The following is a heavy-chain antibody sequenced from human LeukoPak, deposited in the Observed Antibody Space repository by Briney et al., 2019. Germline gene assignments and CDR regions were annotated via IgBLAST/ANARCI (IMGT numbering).Heavy chain of an antibody. CDR2: ISSSSSYI. D-gene: IGHD6-13*01. CDR1: GFSFSSYT. Sequence: GGSLRLSCAASGFSFSSYTMNWVRQAPGKGLEWVSIISSSSSYIYYADSVRGRFTISRDNAKNSLYLQMNSLRAEDTAVYYCARAGTFSSRYIWFDPWGQGTLVTVSS. CDR3: ARAGTFSSRYIWFDP. J-gene: IGHJ5*02. V-gene: IGHV3-21*04.